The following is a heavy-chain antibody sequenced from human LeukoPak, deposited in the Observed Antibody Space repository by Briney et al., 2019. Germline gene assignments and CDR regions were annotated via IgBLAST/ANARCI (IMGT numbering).Heavy chain of an antibody. CDR1: GFTFSDFA. J-gene: IGHJ4*02. D-gene: IGHD3-22*01. Sequence: GGSLRLSCAASGFTFSDFAMSWVRQAPGKGLEWVAVISYDGSNKYYADSVKGRFIISRDNSKNTLYLQMNSLRAEDTAVYYCARERWGTYYDSSGYFDYWGQGTLVTVSS. CDR3: ARERWGTYYDSSGYFDY. V-gene: IGHV3-30-3*01. CDR2: ISYDGSNK.